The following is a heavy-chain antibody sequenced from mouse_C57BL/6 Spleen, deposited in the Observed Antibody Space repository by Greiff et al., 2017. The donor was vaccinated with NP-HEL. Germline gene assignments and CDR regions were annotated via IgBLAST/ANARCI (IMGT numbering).Heavy chain of an antibody. V-gene: IGHV5-4*01. D-gene: IGHD1-1*01. CDR3: ARALYGSSSDAMDY. Sequence: EVQRVESGGGLVKPGGSLKLSCAASGFTFSSYAMSWVRQTPEKRLEWVATISDGGSYTYYPDNVKGRFTISRDNAKNNLYLQMSHLKSEDTAMYYCARALYGSSSDAMDYWGQGTSVTVSS. J-gene: IGHJ4*01. CDR1: GFTFSSYA. CDR2: ISDGGSYT.